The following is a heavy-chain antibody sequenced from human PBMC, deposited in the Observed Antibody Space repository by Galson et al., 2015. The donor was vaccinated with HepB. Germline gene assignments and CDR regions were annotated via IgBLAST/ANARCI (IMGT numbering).Heavy chain of an antibody. D-gene: IGHD2-2*02. J-gene: IGHJ4*02. V-gene: IGHV3-30-3*01. CDR1: GFTFSTYT. Sequence: SLRLSCAASGFTFSTYTIHWVRQAPGKGLDWVALISDDGGNKYYADSVRGRFTISKDTSKNMLYLQMNSLRPEDTAIYYCARDRRGYTSESLRGYFDYWGQGTLVTVSS. CDR3: ARDRRGYTSESLRGYFDY. CDR2: ISDDGGNK.